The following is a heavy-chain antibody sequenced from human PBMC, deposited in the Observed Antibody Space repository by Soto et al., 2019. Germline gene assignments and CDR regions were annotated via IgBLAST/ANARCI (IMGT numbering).Heavy chain of an antibody. J-gene: IGHJ5*02. Sequence: GASVKASCKASGYTFTCYYMHWVRQDPGQGLEWMGWINPNSGGTNYAQKFQGWVTMTRDTSISTAYMELSRLRSDDTAVYYCARDRKRSSGNNNWFDPWGQGTLVTVSS. D-gene: IGHD3-22*01. CDR3: ARDRKRSSGNNNWFDP. CDR1: GYTFTCYY. V-gene: IGHV1-2*04. CDR2: INPNSGGT.